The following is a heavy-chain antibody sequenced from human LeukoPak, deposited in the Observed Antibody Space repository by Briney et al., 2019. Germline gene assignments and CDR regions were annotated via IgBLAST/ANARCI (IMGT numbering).Heavy chain of an antibody. CDR1: GYTFSSYA. D-gene: IGHD2-15*01. J-gene: IGHJ5*02. CDR3: ARDLGYCSGGSCYSYWFDP. CDR2: INAGNGNT. Sequence: ASVKVSCKASGYTFSSYAMHWVRQAPGQRHEWMGWINAGNGNTKYSQKFQGRVTITRDTSASTAYMELSSLRSEDTAVYYCARDLGYCSGGSCYSYWFDPWGQGTLVTVSS. V-gene: IGHV1-3*01.